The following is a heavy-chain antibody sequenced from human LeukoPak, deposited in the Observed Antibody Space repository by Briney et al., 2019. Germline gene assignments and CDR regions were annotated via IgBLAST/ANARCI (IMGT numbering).Heavy chain of an antibody. J-gene: IGHJ4*02. V-gene: IGHV3-30-3*01. CDR1: GFTFSSYA. CDR2: ISYDGSNK. Sequence: PGRSLRLSCAASGFTFSSYAMHWVRQAPGKGLEWVAVISYDGSNKYYADSVKGRFTISRDNSKNTLYLQMNSLRAEDTAVYYCAREPLYLNIAVAGPFDYWGQGTLVTVSS. D-gene: IGHD6-19*01. CDR3: AREPLYLNIAVAGPFDY.